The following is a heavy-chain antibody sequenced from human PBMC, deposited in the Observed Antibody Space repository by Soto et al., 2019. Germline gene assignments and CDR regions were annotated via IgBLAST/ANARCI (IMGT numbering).Heavy chain of an antibody. CDR1: GFTFSTYA. Sequence: GGSLRLSCAASGFTFSTYAMIWVRQAPGKGLEWVSVITGSDGSTYYADSVKGRFTISRDNSKNTLYLQMNSLRVEDTAVYYCAKGLTGAPYYAMDVWGQGTTVTVSS. CDR3: AKGLTGAPYYAMDV. V-gene: IGHV3-23*01. J-gene: IGHJ6*02. CDR2: ITGSDGST. D-gene: IGHD7-27*01.